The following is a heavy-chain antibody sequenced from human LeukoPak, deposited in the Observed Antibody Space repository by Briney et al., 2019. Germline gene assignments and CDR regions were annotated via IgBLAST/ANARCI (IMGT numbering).Heavy chain of an antibody. CDR3: ATYYYDSSGHRSWFDP. CDR2: IYYSGST. Sequence: PSETLSLTCTVSGGSICSGGYYWSWIRQHPGKGLEWIGYIYYSGSTYYNPSLKSRVTISVDTSKNQFSLKLSSVTAADTAVYYCATYYYDSSGHRSWFDPWGQGTLVTVSS. V-gene: IGHV4-31*03. D-gene: IGHD3-22*01. J-gene: IGHJ5*02. CDR1: GGSICSGGYY.